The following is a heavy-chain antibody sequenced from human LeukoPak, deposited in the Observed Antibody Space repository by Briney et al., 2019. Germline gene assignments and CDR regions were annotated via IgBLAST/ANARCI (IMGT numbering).Heavy chain of an antibody. J-gene: IGHJ4*02. Sequence: ASVKVSCKASGYTFTGYYMHWVRQAPGQGLEWMGWINPNSGGTNYAQKFQGRVTMTRDTSISTAYMELSRLRSDDTAVYYCARDRVGYSSGWFDYWGQGTLVTVPS. CDR2: INPNSGGT. CDR3: ARDRVGYSSGWFDY. D-gene: IGHD6-19*01. CDR1: GYTFTGYY. V-gene: IGHV1-2*02.